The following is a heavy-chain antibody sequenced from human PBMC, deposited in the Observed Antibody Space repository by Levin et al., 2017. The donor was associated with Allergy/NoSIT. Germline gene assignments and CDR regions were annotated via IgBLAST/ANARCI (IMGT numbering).Heavy chain of an antibody. CDR3: AKDIGRQWLAIDY. CDR1: GFTFSSYG. J-gene: IGHJ4*02. Sequence: GGSLRLSCAASGFTFSSYGMHWVRQAPGKGLEWVAVISYDGSNKYYADSVKGRFTISRDNSKNTLYLQMNSLRAEDTAVYYCAKDIGRQWLAIDYWGQGTLVTVSS. V-gene: IGHV3-30*18. D-gene: IGHD6-19*01. CDR2: ISYDGSNK.